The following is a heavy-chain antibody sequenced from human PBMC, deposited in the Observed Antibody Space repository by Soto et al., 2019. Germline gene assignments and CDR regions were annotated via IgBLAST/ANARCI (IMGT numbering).Heavy chain of an antibody. CDR3: ARVGTSESFFDY. J-gene: IGHJ4*02. CDR2: LYFYGSA. CDR1: GFTVSDRR. Sequence: VQLVETGGGLIQPGGSLRLSCVVSGFTVSDRRMTWVRQAPRQGLEWVADLYFYGSANYADSVRARFTISKDDSENTVFLEMNNLRAEDTALYYCARVGTSESFFDYWGQGTLVTVSP. V-gene: IGHV3-53*02. D-gene: IGHD7-27*01.